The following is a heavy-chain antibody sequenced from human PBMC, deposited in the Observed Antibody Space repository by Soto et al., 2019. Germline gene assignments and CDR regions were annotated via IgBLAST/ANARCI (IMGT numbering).Heavy chain of an antibody. Sequence: EVQLVQSGAEVKKPGESLRISCKGSGYSFTNYWISWVRQMPGKGLEWMGRIDPSDSYTNYSPSFQGHVTISADKSISTAYLQWSSLKASDTAMYYCARRDSSSWYAWYFDLWGRGTLVTVSS. CDR1: GYSFTNYW. D-gene: IGHD6-13*01. CDR2: IDPSDSYT. J-gene: IGHJ2*01. CDR3: ARRDSSSWYAWYFDL. V-gene: IGHV5-10-1*01.